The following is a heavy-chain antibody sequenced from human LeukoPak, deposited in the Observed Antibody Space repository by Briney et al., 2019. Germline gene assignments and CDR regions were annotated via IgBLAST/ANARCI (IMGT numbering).Heavy chain of an antibody. Sequence: GGSLRLSCGASGFTFSSYGRHWVRQAPGKGLEWVAVISYDGSNKYYADYVTSRLTISRDNSKHTLYLQMNSLRAEDTAVYYCAKDHIDQPLGRATWFDPWGQGTLVTVSS. D-gene: IGHD2-2*01. J-gene: IGHJ5*02. V-gene: IGHV3-30*18. CDR1: GFTFSSYG. CDR3: AKDHIDQPLGRATWFDP. CDR2: ISYDGSNK.